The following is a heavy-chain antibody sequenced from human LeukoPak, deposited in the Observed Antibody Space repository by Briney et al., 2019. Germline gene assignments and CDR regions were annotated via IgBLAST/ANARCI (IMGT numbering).Heavy chain of an antibody. V-gene: IGHV3-53*01. CDR3: AASTTVVTLDY. CDR1: GFSFSSYS. J-gene: IGHJ4*02. CDR2: IYSGGST. Sequence: PGGSLRLSCAASGFSFSSYSMNWVRQAPGKGLEWVSVIYSGGSTYYADSVKGRFTISRDNSKNTLYLQMDSLRAEDTAVYYCAASTTVVTLDYWGQGTLVTVSS. D-gene: IGHD4-23*01.